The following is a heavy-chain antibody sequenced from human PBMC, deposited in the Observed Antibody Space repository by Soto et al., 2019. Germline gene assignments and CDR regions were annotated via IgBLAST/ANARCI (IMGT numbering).Heavy chain of an antibody. CDR2: IRNKANSYTT. J-gene: IGHJ4*02. Sequence: EVQLVESGGGLVQPGGSLRLSCAASGFTFSDHYMEWVRQAPGKGLEWVGRIRNKANSYTTEYGASVKGRLTISRDYSKNSLFLQMNSLKTEDTAVYYCASALFGEWKYFDFWGQGTLVIVSS. D-gene: IGHD3-10*02. CDR1: GFTFSDHY. CDR3: ASALFGEWKYFDF. V-gene: IGHV3-72*01.